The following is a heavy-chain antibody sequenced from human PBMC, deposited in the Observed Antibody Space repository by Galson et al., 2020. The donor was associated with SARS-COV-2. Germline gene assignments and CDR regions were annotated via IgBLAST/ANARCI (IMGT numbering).Heavy chain of an antibody. J-gene: IGHJ4*02. V-gene: IGHV4-31*03. CDR2: IYYSGST. CDR1: GGSISSGGYY. Sequence: SETLSLTCTVSGGSISSGGYYWSWIRQHPGKGLEWIGYIYYSGSTYYNPSLKSRVTISVDTSKNQFSLKLSSVTAADTAVYYCARARITMIVGVNEFDYWGQGTLVTVSS. D-gene: IGHD3-22*01. CDR3: ARARITMIVGVNEFDY.